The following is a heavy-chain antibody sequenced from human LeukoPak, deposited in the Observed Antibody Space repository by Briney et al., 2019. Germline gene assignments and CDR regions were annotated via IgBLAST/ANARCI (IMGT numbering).Heavy chain of an antibody. Sequence: SETLSLTCTISGGSISSYYWSWIRQPAGKGLEWIGRIYTSGSTNYNPSLKSRVTMSVDTSKNQFSLKLSSVTAADTAVYYCARDLKWEPVSPTWFDPWGQGTLVTVSS. V-gene: IGHV4-4*07. CDR3: ARDLKWEPVSPTWFDP. D-gene: IGHD1-26*01. J-gene: IGHJ5*02. CDR2: IYTSGST. CDR1: GGSISSYY.